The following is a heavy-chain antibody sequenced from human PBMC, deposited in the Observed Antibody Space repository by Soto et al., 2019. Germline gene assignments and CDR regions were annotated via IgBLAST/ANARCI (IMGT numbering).Heavy chain of an antibody. CDR3: ARLDTAMNAFDI. Sequence: ASVKVSCKASGYTFTGHYMHWVRQAPGQGLEWMGWINPNSVGTNYAQKFQGRVTMTRDTSISTAYMELSRLRAEDTAVYYCARLDTAMNAFDIWGQGTMVTVSS. CDR1: GYTFTGHY. D-gene: IGHD5-18*01. J-gene: IGHJ3*02. V-gene: IGHV1-2*02. CDR2: INPNSVGT.